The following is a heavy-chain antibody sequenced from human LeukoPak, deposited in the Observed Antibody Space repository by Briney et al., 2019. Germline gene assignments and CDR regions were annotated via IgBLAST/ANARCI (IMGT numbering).Heavy chain of an antibody. CDR3: ARFYDSSGYYLSWFDP. J-gene: IGHJ5*02. Sequence: PSETLSLTCTVSGGSISSYYWSWIRQPAGKGLEWIGRIYTSGSTNYNPSLKSRVTMSVDTSKNQFSLKLSSVTAADTAVYYCARFYDSSGYYLSWFDPWGQGTLATVSS. D-gene: IGHD3-22*01. V-gene: IGHV4-4*07. CDR2: IYTSGST. CDR1: GGSISSYY.